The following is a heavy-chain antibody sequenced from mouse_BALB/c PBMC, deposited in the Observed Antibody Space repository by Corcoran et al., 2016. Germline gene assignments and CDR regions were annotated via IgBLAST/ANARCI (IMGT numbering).Heavy chain of an antibody. Sequence: QIQLVQSGPELKKPGETVRISCKASGYTFTNAGMQWVQKMPGKGLKWIGWINTHSGVPKYAEDFKGRFAFSLETSASTAYLQISNLKNEDTATYFCAREDDYDYYAMDYWGQGTSVTVSS. CDR2: INTHSGVP. CDR1: GYTFTNAG. CDR3: AREDDYDYYAMDY. V-gene: IGHV9-4*02. D-gene: IGHD2-4*01. J-gene: IGHJ4*01.